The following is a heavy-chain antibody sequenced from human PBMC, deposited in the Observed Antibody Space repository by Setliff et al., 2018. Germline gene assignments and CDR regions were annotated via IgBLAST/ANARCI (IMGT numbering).Heavy chain of an antibody. V-gene: IGHV4-39*07. D-gene: IGHD3-9*01. CDR2: IYYSGST. J-gene: IGHJ4*02. CDR3: ARTLYDYDILTGPGYYFDY. Sequence: SETLSLTCTVSGGSISSSSYYWGWIRQPPGKGLEWIGSIYYSGSTYYNPSLKSRVTISVDTSKNQFSLKLSSVTAADKAVYYCARTLYDYDILTGPGYYFDYWGQGTLVTVSS. CDR1: GGSISSSSYY.